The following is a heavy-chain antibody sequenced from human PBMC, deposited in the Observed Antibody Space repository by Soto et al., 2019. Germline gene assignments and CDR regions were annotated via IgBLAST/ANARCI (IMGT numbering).Heavy chain of an antibody. CDR2: TSYDGTNK. J-gene: IGHJ4*02. CDR1: GFTFRSFV. V-gene: IGHV3-30*19. CDR3: ARWGTTGGLDV. D-gene: IGHD3-16*01. Sequence: QVQLVESGGGVVQPGTSLRLSCVGSGFTFRSFVIHWVRQAPGRGLEWVALTSYDGTNKYFCDSVKGRFTISRDNSRNTVDLQMDSLRLEDTALDYCARWGTTGGLDVWGQGTLVSVSS.